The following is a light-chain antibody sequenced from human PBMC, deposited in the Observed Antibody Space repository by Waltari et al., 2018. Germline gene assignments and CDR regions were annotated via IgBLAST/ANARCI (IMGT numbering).Light chain of an antibody. CDR1: SSDIDTYEY. CDR3: GSFRSQSSWV. CDR2: DVI. Sequence: QSALTQPASVSGSPGQSITISCTGSSSDIDTYEYVSWYQQHSDRAPKLIIYDVINRPSGVSYRFSGSKSGNTASLTISGPHPDDEADYYCGSFRSQSSWVFGPGTKVTV. V-gene: IGLV2-14*03. J-gene: IGLJ3*02.